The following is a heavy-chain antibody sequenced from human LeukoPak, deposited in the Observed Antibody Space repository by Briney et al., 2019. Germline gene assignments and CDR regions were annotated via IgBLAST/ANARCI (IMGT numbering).Heavy chain of an antibody. V-gene: IGHV3-11*01. CDR2: ISPSGSTI. D-gene: IGHD4-17*01. CDR1: GFTFNDFY. J-gene: IGHJ4*02. Sequence: GGSLRLSCAASGFTFNDFYMSWIRQAPGKGLEWVSDISPSGSTIHYGDSVKGRFTISRDNAKNSLYLQMNSLRAEDTAVYYCARDGLHDYGDYRLDYWGQGTLVTVSS. CDR3: ARDGLHDYGDYRLDY.